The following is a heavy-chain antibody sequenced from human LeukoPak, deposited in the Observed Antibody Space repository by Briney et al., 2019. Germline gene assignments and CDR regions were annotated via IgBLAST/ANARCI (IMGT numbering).Heavy chain of an antibody. J-gene: IGHJ6*03. V-gene: IGHV4-59*08. Sequence: SETLSLTCTVSGGSISSYYWSWIRQPPGKGLEWIGYIYYSGSTYYNPSLKSRVTISVDTSKNQFSLKLSSVTAADTAVYYCARVGYSSGWYRPDPYYYMDVWGKGTTVTVSS. D-gene: IGHD6-19*01. CDR1: GGSISSYY. CDR2: IYYSGST. CDR3: ARVGYSSGWYRPDPYYYMDV.